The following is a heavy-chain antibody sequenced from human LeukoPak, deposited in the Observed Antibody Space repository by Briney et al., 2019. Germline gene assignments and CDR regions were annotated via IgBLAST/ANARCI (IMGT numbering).Heavy chain of an antibody. V-gene: IGHV3-7*03. CDR1: GFTFGKYW. D-gene: IGHD4-17*01. CDR2: IKLDGSEK. J-gene: IGHJ4*02. Sequence: GGSLRLSCVASGFTFGKYWISWVRQAPGKGLEWVANIKLDGSEKNYVDSVKGRFTISRDNTKNSLYLQMNSLRAEDTAVYYCAKEGDDYDFDYWGQGTLVTVSS. CDR3: AKEGDDYDFDY.